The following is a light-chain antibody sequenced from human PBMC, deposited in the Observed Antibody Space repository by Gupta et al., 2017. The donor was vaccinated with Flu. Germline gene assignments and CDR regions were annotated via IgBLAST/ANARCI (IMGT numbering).Light chain of an antibody. CDR2: DAS. Sequence: PGTLSLSPRERATLSCRASQSVGTSLAWYQQKPGRAPRLLIYDASNRATGIPDRFSGGGSGTDFTLTISSLESEDFVIYYCQQRTNWLWTFGQGTKVEI. J-gene: IGKJ1*01. V-gene: IGKV3-11*01. CDR1: QSVGTS. CDR3: QQRTNWLWT.